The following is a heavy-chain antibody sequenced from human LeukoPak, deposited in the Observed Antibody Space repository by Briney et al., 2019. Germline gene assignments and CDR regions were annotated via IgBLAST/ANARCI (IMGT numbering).Heavy chain of an antibody. CDR1: GGTFSSYA. CDR2: IIPIFGTA. CDR3: ARAAAGEGAWFDP. Sequence: SVTVSCKASGGTFSSYAISWVRQAPGQGLEWMGGIIPIFGTANYAQKFQGRVTITADESTSTAYMELSSLRSEDTAVYYCARAAAGEGAWFDPWVQGTLVTVSS. D-gene: IGHD6-13*01. V-gene: IGHV1-69*01. J-gene: IGHJ5*02.